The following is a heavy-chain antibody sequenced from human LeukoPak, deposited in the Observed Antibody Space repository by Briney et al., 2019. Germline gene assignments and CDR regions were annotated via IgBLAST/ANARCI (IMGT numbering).Heavy chain of an antibody. CDR3: ARWSSIKVAATENY. J-gene: IGHJ4*02. Sequence: GGSLRLSCAASGFTFDDYGMSWVRQAPGKGLEWVSGITWNGDSPGYADSVKGRFTISRDNAKNSLYLHLNSLRAEDTALYHCARWSSIKVAATENYWGQGTLVTVSS. CDR1: GFTFDDYG. CDR2: ITWNGDSP. D-gene: IGHD6-19*01. V-gene: IGHV3-20*01.